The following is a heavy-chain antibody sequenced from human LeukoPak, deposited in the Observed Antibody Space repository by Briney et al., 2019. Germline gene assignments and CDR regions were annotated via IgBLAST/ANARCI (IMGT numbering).Heavy chain of an antibody. J-gene: IGHJ6*03. CDR3: ARGGSPYYYGSGSYSADYYYYYMDV. CDR1: GFTFSSYS. D-gene: IGHD3-10*01. Sequence: GGSLRLSCAASGFTFSSYSMNWARQAPGKGLEWVSSICSSTTYIYYADSVKGRFTISGDNAKNSLYLQMNSLRAEDTAVYYCARGGSPYYYGSGSYSADYYYYYMDVWGKGTTVTVSS. V-gene: IGHV3-21*01. CDR2: ICSSTTYI.